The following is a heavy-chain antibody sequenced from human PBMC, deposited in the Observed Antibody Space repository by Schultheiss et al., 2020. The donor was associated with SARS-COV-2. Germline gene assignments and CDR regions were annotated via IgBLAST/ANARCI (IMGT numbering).Heavy chain of an antibody. CDR2: ISYDGSNK. CDR3: TTEGLQDADFDY. Sequence: GGSLRLSCAASGFTFSSYAMHWVRQAPGKGLEWVAVISYDGSNKYYADSVKGRFTISRDNSKNTLYLQMNSLKTEDTAVYYCTTEGLQDADFDYWGQGTLVTVSS. V-gene: IGHV3-30*07. CDR1: GFTFSSYA. J-gene: IGHJ4*02. D-gene: IGHD5-24*01.